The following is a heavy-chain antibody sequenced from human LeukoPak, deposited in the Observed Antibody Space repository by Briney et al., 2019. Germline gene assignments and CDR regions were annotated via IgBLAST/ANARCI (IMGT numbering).Heavy chain of an antibody. Sequence: PGGSLRLPCAASGFTVSSKYMSWVRQAPGKGLEWISIIYSSGSTFYTDSVKGRFTISRDKSKNTLYLQMNSLRAEDTAVYYCASSLASARAAGYYFDYWGQGTLVTVSS. CDR1: GFTVSSKY. V-gene: IGHV3-66*01. D-gene: IGHD6-6*01. CDR3: ASSLASARAAGYYFDY. CDR2: IYSSGST. J-gene: IGHJ4*02.